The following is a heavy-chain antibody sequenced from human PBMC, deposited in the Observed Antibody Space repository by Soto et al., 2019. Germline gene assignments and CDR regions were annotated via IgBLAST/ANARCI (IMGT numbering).Heavy chain of an antibody. CDR2: ISYDGSNK. Sequence: GGSLRLSCAASGFTFSSYAMHWVRQAPGKGLEWVAVISYDGSNKYYADSVKGRFTISRDNSKNTLYLQMNSLRAEDTAVYYCARKTGIAARGIDVSGQGTTVTVYS. CDR3: ARKTGIAARGIDV. D-gene: IGHD6-6*01. CDR1: GFTFSSYA. V-gene: IGHV3-30-3*01. J-gene: IGHJ6*02.